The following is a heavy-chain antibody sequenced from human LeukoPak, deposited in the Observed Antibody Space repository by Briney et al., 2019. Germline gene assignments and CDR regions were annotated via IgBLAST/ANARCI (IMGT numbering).Heavy chain of an antibody. CDR2: ISPTGGST. V-gene: IGHV3-64D*06. CDR1: GFAFSGYA. Sequence: HAGGSLRLSCSASGFAFSGYAMHWVRRAPGKGLQYVSAISPTGGSTYYADSVKGRFSISRDNSKNTLYLQMSSLRPEDTAVYYCVPKGTEGYWGQGTLVTVSS. CDR3: VPKGTEGY. J-gene: IGHJ4*02.